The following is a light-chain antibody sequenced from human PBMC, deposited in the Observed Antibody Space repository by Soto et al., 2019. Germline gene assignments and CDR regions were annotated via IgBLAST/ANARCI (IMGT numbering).Light chain of an antibody. V-gene: IGKV1-5*01. CDR2: AAS. CDR3: QHYNTQSIT. Sequence: DIQLIQSPATLSASVGDRITITCRASENIFKFLAWYQQRSGRAPNLLIYAASDLETGVPSRFSGRRSGTEFTLTIDSLQPDDSATYYCQHYNTQSITFGGGTKVDVK. CDR1: ENIFKF. J-gene: IGKJ4*01.